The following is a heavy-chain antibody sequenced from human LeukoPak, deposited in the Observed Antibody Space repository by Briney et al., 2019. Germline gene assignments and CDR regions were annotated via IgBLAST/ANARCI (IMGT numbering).Heavy chain of an antibody. V-gene: IGHV4-38-2*02. CDR2: IYHSGST. CDR1: GYSISSGYY. Sequence: SETLSLTCTVSGYSISSGYYWGWIRQPPGKGLEWIGSIYHSGSTNYNPSLKSRVTISVDTSKNQFSLKLSSVTAADTAVYYCASTRTAREDAFDIWGQGTMVTVSS. J-gene: IGHJ3*02. CDR3: ASTRTAREDAFDI. D-gene: IGHD5-18*01.